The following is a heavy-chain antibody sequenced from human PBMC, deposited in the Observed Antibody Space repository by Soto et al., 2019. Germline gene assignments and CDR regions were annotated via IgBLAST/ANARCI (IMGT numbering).Heavy chain of an antibody. CDR1: GFTFSSYG. Sequence: QVQLVESGGGVVQPGRSLRLSCAASGFTFSSYGMHWVRRAPGKGLEWVAVIWYDGSNKYYADSVKGRFTISRDNSKNTLYLQMNSLRAEDTAVYYCARDLGSGWFVMLDYWGQGTLVTVSS. V-gene: IGHV3-33*01. J-gene: IGHJ4*02. D-gene: IGHD6-19*01. CDR3: ARDLGSGWFVMLDY. CDR2: IWYDGSNK.